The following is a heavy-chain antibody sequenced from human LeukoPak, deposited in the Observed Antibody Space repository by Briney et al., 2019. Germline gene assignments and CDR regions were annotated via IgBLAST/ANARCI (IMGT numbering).Heavy chain of an antibody. CDR1: GGSISSYY. V-gene: IGHV4-59*08. CDR3: ARVPAGGLGDHFDY. CDR2: IYYSGST. Sequence: PSETLSLTCTVSGGSISSYYWSWIRQPPGKGLEWIGYIYYSGSTNYNPSLKSRVTISVDTSKNQFSLKLSSVTVADTAVYYCARVPAGGLGDHFDYWGQGTLVTVSS. J-gene: IGHJ4*02. D-gene: IGHD3-16*01.